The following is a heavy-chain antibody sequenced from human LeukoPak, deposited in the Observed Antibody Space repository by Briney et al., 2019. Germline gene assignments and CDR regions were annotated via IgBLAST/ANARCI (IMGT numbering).Heavy chain of an antibody. CDR2: IKQDGSEK. CDR1: RFTFSTYW. J-gene: IGHJ3*02. D-gene: IGHD1-26*01. V-gene: IGHV3-7*01. Sequence: GGSLRLSCAASRFTFSTYWMSWVRQAPGKGLEWVANIKQDGSEKYYVDSVKGRSTISRDNAKNSLYLQMNSLRAEDTAVYYCARARGRSSIWGQGTMVTVSS. CDR3: ARARGRSSI.